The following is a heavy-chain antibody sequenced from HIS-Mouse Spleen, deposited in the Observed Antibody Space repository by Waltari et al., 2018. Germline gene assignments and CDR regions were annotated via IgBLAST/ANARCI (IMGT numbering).Heavy chain of an antibody. Sequence: QLQLQESGPGLVKPAETLSLTCTVPGGPISSSSYYLGWIRPPPGKGLEWIGSIYYSGSTYYNPSLKSRVTISVDTSKNQFSLKLSSVTAADTAVYYCAREIPYSSSWYDWYFDLWGRGTLVTVSS. J-gene: IGHJ2*01. CDR2: IYYSGST. CDR1: GGPISSSSYY. CDR3: AREIPYSSSWYDWYFDL. V-gene: IGHV4-39*07. D-gene: IGHD6-13*01.